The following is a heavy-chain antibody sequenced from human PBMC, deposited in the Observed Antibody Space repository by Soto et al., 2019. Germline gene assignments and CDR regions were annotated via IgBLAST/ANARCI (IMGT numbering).Heavy chain of an antibody. Sequence: EVQLAESGGGLVKPGGSLRLSCVISGFTFNNAWMNWVRQAPGKGLEWVGRMKNNGATDYAAPVRGRFTISRDDSRDTLYLQMNNLETEDTAVYYCTTDLSPPEGPSYPIDYWGQGTLVTVSS. CDR3: TTDLSPPEGPSYPIDY. V-gene: IGHV3-15*01. CDR2: MKNNGAT. J-gene: IGHJ4*02. CDR1: GFTFNNAW. D-gene: IGHD1-26*01.